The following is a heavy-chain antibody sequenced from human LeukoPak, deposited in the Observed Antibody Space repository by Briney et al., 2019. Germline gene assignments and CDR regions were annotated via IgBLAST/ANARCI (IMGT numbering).Heavy chain of an antibody. J-gene: IGHJ4*02. CDR2: ISGSGGST. D-gene: IGHD6-13*01. CDR3: AKDLRKGIAAADY. V-gene: IGHV3-23*01. Sequence: PGGSLRLSCAASGFTFSSYAMSWVRQAPGKGLEWVSAISGSGGSTYYADSVKGRFTISRDNSKNTLYLQMDSLRAEDTAVYYCAKDLRKGIAAADYWGQGTLVTVSS. CDR1: GFTFSSYA.